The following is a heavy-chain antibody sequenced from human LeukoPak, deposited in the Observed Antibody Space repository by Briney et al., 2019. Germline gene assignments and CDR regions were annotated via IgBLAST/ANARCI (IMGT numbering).Heavy chain of an antibody. CDR1: GGSFSGYY. CDR3: ARGKRGSSWYGIDY. J-gene: IGHJ4*02. Sequence: PSETLSLTCAVYGGSFSGYYWSWIRRPPGKGLEWIGEINHSGSTNYNPSLKSRVTISVDTSKNQFSLKLSSVTAADTAVYYCARGKRGSSWYGIDYWGQGTLVTVSS. D-gene: IGHD6-13*01. V-gene: IGHV4-34*01. CDR2: INHSGST.